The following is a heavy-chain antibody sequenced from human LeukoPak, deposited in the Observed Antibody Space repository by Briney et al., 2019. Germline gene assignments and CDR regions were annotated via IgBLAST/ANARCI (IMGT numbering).Heavy chain of an antibody. Sequence: SEPLSLTCAVSGGSISSSNWWSWVRQPPGKGLEWIGEIYHSGSTNYNPSLKSRVTISVDKSKNQFSLKLSSVTAADTAVYYCARVKGYCSGGSCRLFDYWGQGTLVTVSS. CDR2: IYHSGST. D-gene: IGHD2-15*01. CDR1: GGSISSSNW. CDR3: ARVKGYCSGGSCRLFDY. V-gene: IGHV4-4*02. J-gene: IGHJ4*02.